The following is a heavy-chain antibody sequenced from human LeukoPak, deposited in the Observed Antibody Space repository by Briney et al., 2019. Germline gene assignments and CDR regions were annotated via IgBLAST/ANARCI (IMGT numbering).Heavy chain of an antibody. Sequence: PGGSLRLSCAASGFTVSSNYMSWVRQAPGKGLEWVSVIYSGGSTYYTDSVKGRFTISRDNSKNTLYLQMNSLRAEDTAVYYCTSEVRYQLLGVWGQGTLVTVSS. CDR1: GFTVSSNY. D-gene: IGHD2-2*01. J-gene: IGHJ4*02. V-gene: IGHV3-66*01. CDR3: TSEVRYQLLGV. CDR2: IYSGGST.